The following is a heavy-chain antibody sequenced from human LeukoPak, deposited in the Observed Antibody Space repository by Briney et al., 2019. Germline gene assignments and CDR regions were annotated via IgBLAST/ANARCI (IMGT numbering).Heavy chain of an antibody. CDR2: IYYSGST. V-gene: IGHV4-59*06. CDR1: GGSISSYY. J-gene: IGHJ4*02. CDR3: ARASYHFDSSGYYSVGYFGY. Sequence: PSETLSLTCTVSGGSISSYYWSWIRQPPGKGLEWIGYIYYSGSTYYNPSLKSRVTISVDTSKNQFSLKLTSVTAADTAVYYCARASYHFDSSGYYSVGYFGYWGQGTLVTVSS. D-gene: IGHD3-22*01.